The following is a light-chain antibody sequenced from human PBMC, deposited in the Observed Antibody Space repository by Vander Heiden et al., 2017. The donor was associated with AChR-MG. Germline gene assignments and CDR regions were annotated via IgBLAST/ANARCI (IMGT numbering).Light chain of an antibody. V-gene: IGKV3-15*01. CDR1: QIVSTY. CDR3: QQYNNCPTT. Sequence: TQSPLTLSAFPGAGATISCRASQIVSTYLGWYQQKPGQAPRLLICGAFTRATGIPANFSGSGSGTDFTLTISSLQSEDSAVYYCQQYNNCPTTFGQGTKVEIK. CDR2: GAF. J-gene: IGKJ1*01.